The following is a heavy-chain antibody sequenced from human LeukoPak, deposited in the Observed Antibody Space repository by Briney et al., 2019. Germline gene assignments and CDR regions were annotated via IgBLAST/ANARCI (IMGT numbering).Heavy chain of an antibody. Sequence: GSSVKVSCKASGGTFSSYAISWVRQAPGQGLEWMGGIIPIFGTANYAQKFQGRVTITADESTSTAYMELSSLRSEDTAVYYCARDSSFSKWDSVAFDIWGQGTMVTVSS. CDR3: ARDSSFSKWDSVAFDI. CDR2: IIPIFGTA. CDR1: GGTFSSYA. D-gene: IGHD1-26*01. J-gene: IGHJ3*02. V-gene: IGHV1-69*01.